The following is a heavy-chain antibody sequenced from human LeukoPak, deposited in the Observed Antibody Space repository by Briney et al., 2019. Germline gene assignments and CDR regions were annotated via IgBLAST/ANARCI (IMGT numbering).Heavy chain of an antibody. V-gene: IGHV1-18*01. Sequence: ASVKVSCKSSGYTFNSYGITWVRQAPGQGLEWMGWIHTYNGHTNYAQKLQGRVTMTRDTSISTAYMELSRLRSDDTAVYYCARDLTKWERLPDYWGQGTLVTVSS. CDR2: IHTYNGHT. CDR3: ARDLTKWERLPDY. D-gene: IGHD1-26*01. CDR1: GYTFNSYG. J-gene: IGHJ4*02.